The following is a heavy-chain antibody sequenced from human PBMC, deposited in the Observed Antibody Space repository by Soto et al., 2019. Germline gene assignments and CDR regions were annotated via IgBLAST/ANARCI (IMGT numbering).Heavy chain of an antibody. Sequence: GGSLRLSCAASGFTFSSYSMNWVRQAPGKGLEWVSSISSSSSYIYYADSVKGRFTISRDNAKNSLYLQMNSLRAEDTAVYYCARVAESCSGGSCYSEAFDIWGQGTMVTVSS. V-gene: IGHV3-21*01. D-gene: IGHD2-15*01. CDR3: ARVAESCSGGSCYSEAFDI. CDR2: ISSSSSYI. J-gene: IGHJ3*02. CDR1: GFTFSSYS.